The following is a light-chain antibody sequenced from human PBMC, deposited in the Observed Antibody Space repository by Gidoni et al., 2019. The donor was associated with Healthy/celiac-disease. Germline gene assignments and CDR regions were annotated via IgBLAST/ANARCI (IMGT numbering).Light chain of an antibody. V-gene: IGKV1-39*01. CDR3: QQSYSTPRT. CDR1: QSISSY. CDR2: SAS. J-gene: IGKJ1*01. Sequence: DIQLTQSPSSLSASVGDRVTTTSRASQSISSYLNWYQQKPGKAPKLLIYSASSLQSGVPSRFSGSGSGTDFTLTISSLQPEDFATYYCQQSYSTPRTCGQGTKVEIK.